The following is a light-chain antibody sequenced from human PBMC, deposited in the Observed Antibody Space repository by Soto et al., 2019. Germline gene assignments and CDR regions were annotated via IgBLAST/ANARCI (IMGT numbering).Light chain of an antibody. J-gene: IGLJ3*02. CDR1: SSNIGNNF. V-gene: IGLV1-51*01. Sequence: QSVLTQPPSVSAAPGQKVTISCSGGSSNIGNNFVSWYQYLPGTAPKLLIYDNNRRPSGIPDRFSGSKSGTSATLGITGLQTGDEADFYCGTWDSSLSAGVFGGGTKLTVL. CDR3: GTWDSSLSAGV. CDR2: DNN.